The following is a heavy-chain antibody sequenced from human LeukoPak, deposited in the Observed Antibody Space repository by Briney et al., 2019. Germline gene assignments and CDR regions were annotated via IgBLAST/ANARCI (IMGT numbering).Heavy chain of an antibody. J-gene: IGHJ1*01. CDR3: ARDSSGWYSAYFQH. D-gene: IGHD6-19*01. Sequence: GGSLRLSCAASGFTFSSYWMSWVRQAPGKGLEWVANIKQDGSEKYYVDSVKGRFTISRDNAKNSLYLQMNSLRAEDTAVYYCARDSSGWYSAYFQHWGQGTLVTVSS. CDR1: GFTFSSYW. CDR2: IKQDGSEK. V-gene: IGHV3-7*01.